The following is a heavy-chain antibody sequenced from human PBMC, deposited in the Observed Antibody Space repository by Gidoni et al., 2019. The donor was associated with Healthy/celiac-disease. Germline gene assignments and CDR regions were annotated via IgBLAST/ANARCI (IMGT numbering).Heavy chain of an antibody. CDR1: GFTFSSYA. J-gene: IGHJ6*02. D-gene: IGHD3-3*01. Sequence: EVQLLESGGGLVQPGGSLRLSCAASGFTFSSYAMSWVRQAPGKGLEWVSAISGSGGSTYYADSVKGRFTISRDNSKNTLYLQMNSLRAEDTAVYYCTGNGVWSGYYAYYYGMDVWGQGTTVTVSS. CDR2: ISGSGGST. V-gene: IGHV3-23*01. CDR3: TGNGVWSGYYAYYYGMDV.